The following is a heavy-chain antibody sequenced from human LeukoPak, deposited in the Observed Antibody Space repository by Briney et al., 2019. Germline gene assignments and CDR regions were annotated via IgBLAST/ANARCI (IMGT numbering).Heavy chain of an antibody. CDR3: AGSGRNKSMIVVVHTLSWGMDV. V-gene: IGHV4-30-4*08. Sequence: SETLSLTCTVSGVSISRGDYYWSWIRQPPGKGLEWIGYIYYSGSTYYNPSLKSRVTISVDTSKNQFSLKLSSVTAADTAVYYCAGSGRNKSMIVVVHTLSWGMDVWGQGTTVTVSS. D-gene: IGHD3-22*01. CDR2: IYYSGST. CDR1: GVSISRGDYY. J-gene: IGHJ6*02.